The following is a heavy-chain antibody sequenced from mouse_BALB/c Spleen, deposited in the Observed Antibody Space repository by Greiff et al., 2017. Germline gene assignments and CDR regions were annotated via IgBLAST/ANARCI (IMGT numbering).Heavy chain of an antibody. CDR3: ARSKDRSFAY. V-gene: IGHV1-82*01. CDR2: IYPGDGDT. J-gene: IGHJ3*01. Sequence: SGPELVKPGASVKISCKASGYAFSSSWMNWVKQRPGQGLEWIGRIYPGDGDTNYNGKFKGKATLTADKSSSTAYMQLSSLTSVDSAVYFCARSKDRSFAYWGQGTLVTVSA. D-gene: IGHD3-3*01. CDR1: GYAFSSSW.